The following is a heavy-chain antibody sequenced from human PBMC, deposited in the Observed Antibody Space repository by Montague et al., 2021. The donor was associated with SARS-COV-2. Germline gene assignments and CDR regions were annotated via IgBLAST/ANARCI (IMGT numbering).Heavy chain of an antibody. D-gene: IGHD3-10*01. J-gene: IGHJ6*02. CDR2: IYYSGST. V-gene: IGHV4-39*01. CDR3: ARLTMVRGVIWAYYYYYGMDV. CDR1: GGSISSSSYY. Sequence: SETLSLTCTVSGGSISSSSYYWGWIRRPPGKGLEWIGSIYYSGSTYYNPSLKSRITISVDTSKNQFSLKLSSVTAADTAVYYCARLTMVRGVIWAYYYYYGMDVWGQGTTVTVSS.